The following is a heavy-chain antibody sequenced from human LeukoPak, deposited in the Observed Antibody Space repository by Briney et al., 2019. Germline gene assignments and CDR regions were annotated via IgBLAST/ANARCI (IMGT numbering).Heavy chain of an antibody. Sequence: WGSLRLSCAASGFTLSSYSMNWVRQAPGKGLEWVSSISSSSGYVFYADSMKGRFTVSRDNSKNSLYLQMNTLRAGDTAVYYCARFPEGTCSIAFWGQGTLVSVSS. CDR2: ISSSSGYV. J-gene: IGHJ4*02. CDR3: ARFPEGTCSIAF. D-gene: IGHD1-1*01. V-gene: IGHV3-21*01. CDR1: GFTLSSYS.